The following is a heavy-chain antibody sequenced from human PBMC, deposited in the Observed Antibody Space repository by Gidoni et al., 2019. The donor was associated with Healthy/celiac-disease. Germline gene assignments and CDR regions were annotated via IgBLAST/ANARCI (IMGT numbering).Heavy chain of an antibody. CDR2: LNPNSGGT. V-gene: IGHV1-2*02. Sequence: QVQLVQSGAEVKKPGASVKVSGKASGYTFTGYHMHWVRQAPGQGLEWMGWLNPNSGGTTYPQKFPGRVTLTRDTSISTAYMELSRLTSDDTAVYYCARDTRQLWLSSAGYGSGDYWGQGTLVTVSS. CDR3: ARDTRQLWLSSAGYGSGDY. J-gene: IGHJ4*02. D-gene: IGHD5-18*01. CDR1: GYTFTGYH.